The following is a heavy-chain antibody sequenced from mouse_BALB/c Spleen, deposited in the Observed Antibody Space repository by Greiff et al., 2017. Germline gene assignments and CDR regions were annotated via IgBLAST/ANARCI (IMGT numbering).Heavy chain of an antibody. D-gene: IGHD2-1*01. Sequence: LQQSGPELVKPGASVKISCKASGYTFTDYYINWVKQKPGQGLEWIGWIYPGSGNTKYNEKFKGKATLTVDTSSSTAYMQLSSLTSEDTAVDFCARTLYGNYDYYAMDYWGQGTSVTVSS. J-gene: IGHJ4*01. CDR2: IYPGSGNT. CDR1: GYTFTDYY. V-gene: IGHV1-84*02. CDR3: ARTLYGNYDYYAMDY.